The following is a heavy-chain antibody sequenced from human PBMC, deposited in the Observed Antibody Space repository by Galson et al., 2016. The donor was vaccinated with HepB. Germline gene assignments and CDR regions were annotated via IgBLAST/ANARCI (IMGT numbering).Heavy chain of an antibody. CDR2: IYHGGDT. V-gene: IGHV4-4*02. D-gene: IGHD2-2*01. Sequence: SETLSLTCTVSGGSISSTNWWSWVRQPPGKGLEWIGEIYHGGDTNYNPSLPSLKTRVTMSLDKSKNQFSLKLSSVTAADTAVYYCGRDIVGDLLAAIGDNWCDPWGQGTLVTVSS. CDR3: GRDIVGDLLAAIGDNWCDP. CDR1: GGSISSTNW. J-gene: IGHJ5*02.